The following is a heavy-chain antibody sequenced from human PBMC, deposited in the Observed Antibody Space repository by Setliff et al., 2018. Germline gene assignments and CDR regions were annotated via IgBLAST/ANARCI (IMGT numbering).Heavy chain of an antibody. D-gene: IGHD6-6*01. CDR1: GYTSTSYY. V-gene: IGHV1-3*01. Sequence: GASVKVSCKASGYTSTSYYMHWVRQAPGQGLEWMGWINAGNGNTKYSQKFQGRVTITRDTSASTAYMELSSLRSEDTAVYYCARDGIAARPGADYWGQGTLVTVS. J-gene: IGHJ4*02. CDR2: INAGNGNT. CDR3: ARDGIAARPGADY.